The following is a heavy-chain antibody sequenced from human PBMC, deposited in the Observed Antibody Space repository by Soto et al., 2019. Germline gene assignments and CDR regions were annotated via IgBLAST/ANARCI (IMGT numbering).Heavy chain of an antibody. CDR2: IYSGGST. CDR1: GFTVSSNY. J-gene: IGHJ3*02. D-gene: IGHD6-6*01. Sequence: EVQLVETGGGLIQPGGSLRLSCAASGFTVSSNYMSWVRQAPGKGLEWVSVIYSGGSTYYADSVKGRFTISRDNSKNTLYLQMNSLRAEDTAVYYCARVINRGPASYSSSPPGAFDIWGQGTMVTVSS. CDR3: ARVINRGPASYSSSPPGAFDI. V-gene: IGHV3-53*02.